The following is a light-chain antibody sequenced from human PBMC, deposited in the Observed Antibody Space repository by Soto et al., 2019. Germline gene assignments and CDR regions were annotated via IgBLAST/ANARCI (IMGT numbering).Light chain of an antibody. V-gene: IGKV3-15*01. Sequence: ERVMTQSPATLSVSPGERATLSCRASQSISSNLAWYQQKPGQAPRLLIYGASTRATGIPARFSGSGSGTEFTFTISSLQSEDFAVYYCQQYNNWPFTFGPGTKVDIK. J-gene: IGKJ3*01. CDR2: GAS. CDR1: QSISSN. CDR3: QQYNNWPFT.